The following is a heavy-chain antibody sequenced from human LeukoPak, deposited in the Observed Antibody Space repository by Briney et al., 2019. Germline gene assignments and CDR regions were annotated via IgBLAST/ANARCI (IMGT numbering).Heavy chain of an antibody. D-gene: IGHD2/OR15-2a*01. Sequence: GGSLRLSCAASGFTFSNYSMNWVRQAPGKGLEWVSYIGSSSSTIYYADSVKGRFSISRDNAKNSLYLQMNSLRVEDTAVYYCARAYCNGNNCYWYFDLWGRGTLVTVSS. CDR1: GFTFSNYS. CDR3: ARAYCNGNNCYWYFDL. J-gene: IGHJ2*01. V-gene: IGHV3-48*04. CDR2: IGSSSSTI.